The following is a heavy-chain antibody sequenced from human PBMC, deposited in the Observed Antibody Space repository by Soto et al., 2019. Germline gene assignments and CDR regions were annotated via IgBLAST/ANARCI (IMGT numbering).Heavy chain of an antibody. CDR2: IYWDDDK. CDR3: AQGYDYVWGSYPFAY. CDR1: GFSLSTSGVG. Sequence: QITLKESGPTLVKPTQTLTLTCTFSGFSLSTSGVGVGWIRQPPGKALEWLALIYWDDDKRYSPSLKSRLTTTKDTSKNQVVLTMTTMDPVDTATYYCAQGYDYVWGSYPFAYWGQGTLVTVSS. D-gene: IGHD3-16*02. V-gene: IGHV2-5*02. J-gene: IGHJ4*02.